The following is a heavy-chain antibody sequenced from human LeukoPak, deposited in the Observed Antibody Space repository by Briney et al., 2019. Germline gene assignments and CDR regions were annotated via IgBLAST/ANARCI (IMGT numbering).Heavy chain of an antibody. V-gene: IGHV4-59*08. CDR3: ARTPYGRTWVDP. J-gene: IGHJ5*02. D-gene: IGHD1-26*01. CDR1: GGSISTYY. Sequence: PSETLSLTRTVSGGSISTYYWSWIRQPPGKGLEWIGYIYYSGSTNYNPSLKSRVTISVDTSKNQFSLKLSSVSAADTAVYYCARTPYGRTWVDPWGQGTLVTVSS. CDR2: IYYSGST.